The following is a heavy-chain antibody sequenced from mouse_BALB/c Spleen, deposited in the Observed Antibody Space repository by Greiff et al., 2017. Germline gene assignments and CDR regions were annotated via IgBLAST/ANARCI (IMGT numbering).Heavy chain of an antibody. CDR1: GYTFTSYW. CDR2: IYPGDGDT. CDR3: ARRGPITTVVEEDAMDY. J-gene: IGHJ4*01. Sequence: VQLQQSGAELARPGASVKLSCKASGYTFTSYWMQWVKQRPGQGLEWIGAIYPGDGDTRYTQKFKGKATLTADKSSSTAYMQLSSLASEDSAVYYCARRGPITTVVEEDAMDYWGQGTSVTVSS. V-gene: IGHV1-87*01. D-gene: IGHD1-1*01.